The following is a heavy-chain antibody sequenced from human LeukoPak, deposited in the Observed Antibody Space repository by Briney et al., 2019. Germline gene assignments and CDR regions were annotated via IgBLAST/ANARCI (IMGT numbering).Heavy chain of an antibody. D-gene: IGHD3-3*01. CDR2: FDPEDGET. J-gene: IGHJ6*02. V-gene: IGHV1-24*01. CDR1: GYTLTELS. CDR3: ARGRITIFGVVIKAYYYYYGMDV. Sequence: ASVKVSCKVSGYTLTELSMHWVRQAPGKGLEWMGGFDPEDGETIYAQKFQGRVTMTEDTSTDTAYMELSSLRSEDTAVYYCARGRITIFGVVIKAYYYYYGMDVWGQGTTVTVSS.